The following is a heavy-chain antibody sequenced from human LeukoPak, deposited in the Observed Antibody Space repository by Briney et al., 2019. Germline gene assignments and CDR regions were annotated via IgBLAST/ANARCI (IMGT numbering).Heavy chain of an antibody. CDR3: ARWGGHCTSGLCYYFDC. J-gene: IGHJ4*02. CDR1: EYTFTGYY. Sequence: ASVKVSCKASEYTFTGYYLHWVRQAPGQGLEWMGWINPHSGDTDYAQKFQGRVTMTRDTSISTAYMELSRLRSDDTAVYYCARWGGHCTSGLCYYFDCWGQGTLVTVSS. D-gene: IGHD2-8*01. V-gene: IGHV1-2*02. CDR2: INPHSGDT.